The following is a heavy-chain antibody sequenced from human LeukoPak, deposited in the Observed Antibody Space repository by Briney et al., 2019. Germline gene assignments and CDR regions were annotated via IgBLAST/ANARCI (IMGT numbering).Heavy chain of an antibody. CDR1: VGTFSTYA. V-gene: IGHV1-69*04. J-gene: IGHJ3*02. Sequence: PVKVSSTASVGTFSTYAINWVRQAPGQGLEWMGRIIPIIGTTNYSQKFQGRVTITADKSTSTAYMELSSLKSEDTAVYYCARRSLDGFDIWGQGTMVTVSS. CDR2: IIPIIGTT. CDR3: ARRSLDGFDI.